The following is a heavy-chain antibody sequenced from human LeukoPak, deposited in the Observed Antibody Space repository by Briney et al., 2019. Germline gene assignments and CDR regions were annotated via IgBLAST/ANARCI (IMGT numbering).Heavy chain of an antibody. Sequence: GGSLRLSCAGSGFTFSNYAMSWVRQAPGKGLEWVSVISGNGDTTYYADSVKGRFTISRDNSKNTLYLQMNSPRAEDTAIYSCAKDYRGSGYFFDVWGQGTMVAVSS. CDR2: ISGNGDTT. CDR1: GFTFSNYA. CDR3: AKDYRGSGYFFDV. D-gene: IGHD3-3*01. J-gene: IGHJ3*01. V-gene: IGHV3-23*01.